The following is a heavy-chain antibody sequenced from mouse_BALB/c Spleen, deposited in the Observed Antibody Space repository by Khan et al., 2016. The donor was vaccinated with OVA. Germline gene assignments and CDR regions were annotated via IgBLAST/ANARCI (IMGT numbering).Heavy chain of an antibody. D-gene: IGHD1-1*01. CDR2: ISYSGST. CDR3: ARGNYYGYAMDY. CDR1: GYSITSNYA. J-gene: IGHJ4*01. Sequence: VQLKESGPGLVKPSQSLSLTCTVTGYSITSNYAWNWIRQLPGNKLEWMGYISYSGSTNYNPSLKSRNSITRDTSKNPSFLQLNSVTTEDTATYYCARGNYYGYAMDYWGQGTSITVSS. V-gene: IGHV3-2*02.